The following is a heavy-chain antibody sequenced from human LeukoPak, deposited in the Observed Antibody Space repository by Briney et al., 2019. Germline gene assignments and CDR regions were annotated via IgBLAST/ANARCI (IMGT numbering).Heavy chain of an antibody. D-gene: IGHD1-26*01. V-gene: IGHV3-21*01. CDR2: IDSSSSYI. J-gene: IGHJ3*02. CDR1: GFTFRAYS. CDR3: ARDRRVGATWSVGAFDI. Sequence: GGSLRLSCAASGFTFRAYSINWARQAPGKGLEWVSSIDSSSSYIYYADSVKGRFTISRDNAKNSLSLQMNSLRAEDTAIYYCARDRRVGATWSVGAFDIWGQGTTVTVSS.